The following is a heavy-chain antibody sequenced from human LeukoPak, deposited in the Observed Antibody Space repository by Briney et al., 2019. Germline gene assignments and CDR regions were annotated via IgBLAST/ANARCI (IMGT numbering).Heavy chain of an antibody. CDR2: IYPRGST. J-gene: IGHJ4*02. CDR3: ARFSPRAMGNYLDF. D-gene: IGHD7-27*01. V-gene: IGHV4-39*07. CDR1: GDSISSSSYY. Sequence: SETLSLTCTVSGDSISSSSYYWGWIRQPPGKGLEWIGYIYPRGSTYYNPSLKSRVILSLDKSANQFSLNLSSVTAADTAVYYCARFSPRAMGNYLDFWGQGTLVTVSS.